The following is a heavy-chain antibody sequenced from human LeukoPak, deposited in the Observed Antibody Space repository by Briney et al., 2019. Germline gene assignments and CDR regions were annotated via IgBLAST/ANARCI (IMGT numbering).Heavy chain of an antibody. CDR1: GDSVSSNSAA. CDR3: ARGGAGGRAFDI. V-gene: IGHV6-1*01. J-gene: IGHJ3*02. CDR2: TYYRSKLYN. Sequence: PSQTLSLTCAISGDSVSSNSAAWNWIRQSPSRGLEWLGRTYYRSKLYNDYALSVKSRLTIKPDTSKNQFSLQLNSVTPEDTAVYYCARGGAGGRAFDIWGQGTMVTVSS. D-gene: IGHD2-15*01.